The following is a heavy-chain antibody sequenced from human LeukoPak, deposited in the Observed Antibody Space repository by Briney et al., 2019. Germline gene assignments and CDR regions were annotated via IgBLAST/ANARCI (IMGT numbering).Heavy chain of an antibody. CDR1: GYSISSGYY. CDR3: ARDYGSWYWRGAFDI. Sequence: SETLSLTCTVSGYSISSGYYWGWIRQPPGKGLEWIGSIYHSGSTYYNPSLKSRVTISVDTSKNQFSLKLSSVTAADTAVYYCARDYGSWYWRGAFDIWGQGTMVTVSS. CDR2: IYHSGST. J-gene: IGHJ3*02. D-gene: IGHD6-13*01. V-gene: IGHV4-38-2*02.